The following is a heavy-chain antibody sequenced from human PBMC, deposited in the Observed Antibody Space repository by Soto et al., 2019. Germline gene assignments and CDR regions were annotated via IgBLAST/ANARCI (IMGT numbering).Heavy chain of an antibody. CDR2: ISGSGYST. CDR1: GFTFSSYG. Sequence: EVQLLESGGGLVQPGGSLRLSCAASGFTFSSYGMSGVRQAPGKGLEWVSAISGSGYSTYYADSVKGRFTIYRHNSKDTLYLQLNSLRAVDTAVYYCAKSLSVEATTPFDYWGQGTLVTVSS. J-gene: IGHJ4*02. CDR3: AKSLSVEATTPFDY. D-gene: IGHD2-15*01. V-gene: IGHV3-23*01.